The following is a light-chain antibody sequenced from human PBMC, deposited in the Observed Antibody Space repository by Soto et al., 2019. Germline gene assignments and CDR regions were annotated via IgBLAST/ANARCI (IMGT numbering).Light chain of an antibody. CDR3: LLSYPGVNVV. Sequence: QAVVTQEPSLTVSPGGTVTLTCDSSTGAVTSGHYPYWFQQKPGQAPTTLIYDTNNKHSWTPARFSGSLLGGKAALTLSGAQPEDEAEYYCLLSYPGVNVVFGRGTQLTVL. V-gene: IGLV7-46*01. CDR2: DTN. CDR1: TGAVTSGHY. J-gene: IGLJ2*01.